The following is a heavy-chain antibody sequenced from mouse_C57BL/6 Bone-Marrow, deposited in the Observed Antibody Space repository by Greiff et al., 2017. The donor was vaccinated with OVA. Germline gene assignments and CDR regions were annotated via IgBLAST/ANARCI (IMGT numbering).Heavy chain of an antibody. CDR3: ARWGTVVGRDFDY. V-gene: IGHV1-81*01. D-gene: IGHD1-1*01. CDR2: IYPRSGNT. CDR1: GYTFTSYG. J-gene: IGHJ2*01. Sequence: VKLMESGAELARPGASVKLSCKASGYTFTSYGISWVKQRTGQGLEWIGEIYPRSGNTYYNEKFKGKATLTADKSSSTAYMELRSLTSEDSAVYFCARWGTVVGRDFDYWGQGTTLTVSS.